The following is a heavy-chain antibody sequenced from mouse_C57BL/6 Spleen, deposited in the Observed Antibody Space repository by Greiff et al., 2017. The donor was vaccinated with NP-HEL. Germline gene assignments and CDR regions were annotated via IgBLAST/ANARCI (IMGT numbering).Heavy chain of an antibody. CDR1: GYTFTSYW. CDR3: ARRRATMSTFDY. CDR2: IDPSDSYT. J-gene: IGHJ2*01. D-gene: IGHD2-4*01. V-gene: IGHV1-59*01. Sequence: VQLQQSGAELVRPGTSVKLSCKASGYTFTSYWMHWVKQRPGQGLEWIGVIDPSDSYTNYNQKFKGKATLTVDTSSSTAYMQLSSLTSEDSAVYYCARRRATMSTFDYWGQGTTLTVSS.